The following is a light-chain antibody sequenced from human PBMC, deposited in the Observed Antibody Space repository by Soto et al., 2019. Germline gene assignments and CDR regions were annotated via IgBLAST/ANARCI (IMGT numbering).Light chain of an antibody. V-gene: IGKV3-15*01. CDR2: GAS. CDR1: QSVRTK. CDR3: QQYNSWTTIT. Sequence: IVSTHSPNTVYVAPVEGAPLSCSASQSVRTKLAWYQQKAGQAPRLLIYGASTRATGIPDRFSGSGSGTEFTLTISSLQSEDFAVYYCQQYNSWTTITFGQGRRPGD. J-gene: IGKJ5*01.